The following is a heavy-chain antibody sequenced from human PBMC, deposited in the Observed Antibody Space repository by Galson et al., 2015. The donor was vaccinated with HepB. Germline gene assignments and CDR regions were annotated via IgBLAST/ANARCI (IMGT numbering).Heavy chain of an antibody. Sequence: SLRLSCAASGFTFSDYYMSWIRQAPGKGLEWISYISSSTIYTNYADSVKGRFTISRDNVNNSMYLQMNSLRAEDTAVYFCARVSDADYGDHSHFDYWGQGTLVTVSS. J-gene: IGHJ4*02. CDR1: GFTFSDYY. CDR3: ARVSDADYGDHSHFDY. CDR2: ISSSTIYT. V-gene: IGHV3-11*06. D-gene: IGHD4-17*01.